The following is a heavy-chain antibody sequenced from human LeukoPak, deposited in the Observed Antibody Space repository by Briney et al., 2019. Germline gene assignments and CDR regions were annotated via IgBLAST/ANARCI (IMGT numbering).Heavy chain of an antibody. CDR3: TRATGSFYGLGY. CDR2: INSDGSVT. Sequence: VSRINSDGSVTTYADSVKGRFTISRDNAKNTLYLQMNSLRAEDTAVYYCTRATGSFYGLGYWGQGTLVTVSS. V-gene: IGHV3-74*01. D-gene: IGHD1-26*01. J-gene: IGHJ4*02.